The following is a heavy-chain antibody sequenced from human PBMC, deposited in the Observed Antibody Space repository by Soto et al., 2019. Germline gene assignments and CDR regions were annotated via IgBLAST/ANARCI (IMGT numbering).Heavy chain of an antibody. V-gene: IGHV3-23*01. J-gene: IGHJ4*02. D-gene: IGHD3-10*01. Sequence: GGSLRLSCAASGFTFSTYAMSWVRQAPGKGLEWVSGISGSGGSTDYADSVKGRFTISRDKSKNTLYPQMSSLRAEDTAVYYCAKNRGYPPWFDYWGQGTLVTVSS. CDR3: AKNRGYPPWFDY. CDR2: ISGSGGST. CDR1: GFTFSTYA.